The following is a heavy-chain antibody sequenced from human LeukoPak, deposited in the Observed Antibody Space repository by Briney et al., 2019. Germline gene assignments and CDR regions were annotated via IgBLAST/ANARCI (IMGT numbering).Heavy chain of an antibody. Sequence: SSVKVSCEASGYTFTGYYMLWVRQAPGQELEWLAWINPDSSATNVAQRFQGRVTMTRDTSVNTVHMELNRLRSDDTAVYYCARDLCHGGSCFHFDSWGQGTLVTVSS. J-gene: IGHJ4*02. CDR1: GYTFTGYY. D-gene: IGHD2-15*01. CDR2: INPDSSAT. V-gene: IGHV1-2*02. CDR3: ARDLCHGGSCFHFDS.